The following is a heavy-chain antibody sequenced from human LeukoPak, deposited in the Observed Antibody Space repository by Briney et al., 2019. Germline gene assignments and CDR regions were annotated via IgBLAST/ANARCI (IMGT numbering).Heavy chain of an antibody. V-gene: IGHV1-18*01. Sequence: ASVKVSCKASGYTFTSYGISWVRQAPGQGLEWMGWISAYNGNTNYAQKLQGRVTMTTDTSTSTAYMELRSLRSDDTAVYYCALLGEELTMMSRFDPWGQGTLVTVSS. CDR3: ALLGEELTMMSRFDP. J-gene: IGHJ5*02. CDR2: ISAYNGNT. CDR1: GYTFTSYG. D-gene: IGHD3-22*01.